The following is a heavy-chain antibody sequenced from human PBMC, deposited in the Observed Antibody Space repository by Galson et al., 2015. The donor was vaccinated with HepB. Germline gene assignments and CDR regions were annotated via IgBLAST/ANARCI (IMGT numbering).Heavy chain of an antibody. CDR2: ISYDGSNK. Sequence: SLRLSCAASGFTFGSYAMHWVRQAPGKGLEWVAVISYDGSNKYYADSVKGRFTISRDNSKNTLYLQMNSLRAEDTAVYYCAHEGDYGGNPYRICGYWGQGTLVTVSS. V-gene: IGHV3-30-3*01. CDR3: AHEGDYGGNPYRICGY. J-gene: IGHJ4*02. CDR1: GFTFGSYA. D-gene: IGHD4-23*01.